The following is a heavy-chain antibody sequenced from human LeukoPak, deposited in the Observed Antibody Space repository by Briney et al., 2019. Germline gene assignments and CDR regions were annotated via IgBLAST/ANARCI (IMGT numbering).Heavy chain of an antibody. J-gene: IGHJ4*02. Sequence: ASVKVSGKLSGYTFTTYGLTWVRQALGQGLEWMGWTSAYIGNTNTAQRFQAKVTITTATSTSTAYIELRRLRSDVTASYYSARDWHYDISASYSVYWGQGTLVTVSS. CDR3: ARDWHYDISASYSVY. CDR2: TSAYIGNT. D-gene: IGHD3-9*01. CDR1: GYTFTTYG. V-gene: IGHV1-18*04.